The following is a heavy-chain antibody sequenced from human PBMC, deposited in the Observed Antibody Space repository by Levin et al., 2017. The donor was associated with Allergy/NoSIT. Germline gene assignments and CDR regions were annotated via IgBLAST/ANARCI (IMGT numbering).Heavy chain of an antibody. Sequence: PSETLSLTCTVSGGSISSTSYYWGWIRQPPGKGLEWIGSIYYSGSTYYNPSFKSRVTISVDTSKNQFSLKLSSVTAADTAVYYCARRVAVTGSELSFDLWGQGTLVTVSS. CDR1: GGSISSTSYY. CDR3: ARRVAVTGSELSFDL. D-gene: IGHD2-21*02. J-gene: IGHJ4*02. CDR2: IYYSGST. V-gene: IGHV4-39*01.